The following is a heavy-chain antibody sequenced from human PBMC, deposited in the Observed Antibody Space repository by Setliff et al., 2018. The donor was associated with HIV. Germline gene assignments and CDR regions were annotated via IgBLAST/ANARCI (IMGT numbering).Heavy chain of an antibody. CDR2: ISYDGRNK. D-gene: IGHD1-26*01. J-gene: IGHJ5*02. CDR3: AIWEATMGFDA. V-gene: IGHV3-30*04. CDR1: GFTFSNFA. Sequence: GESLRLSCAASGFTFSNFAVHWVRQAPGKGLEWVAVISYDGRNKYYANSVKGRFTISRDNSKNTLFLQMDSLITEDTAVYYCAIWEATMGFDAWGQGALVTVS.